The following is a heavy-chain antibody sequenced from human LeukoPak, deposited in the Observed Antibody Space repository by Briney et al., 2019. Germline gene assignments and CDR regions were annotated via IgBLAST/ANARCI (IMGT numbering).Heavy chain of an antibody. CDR3: AKDRVRGVRISWFDP. Sequence: GGSLRLSCAASGFTFSSYAMSWVRQAPGKGLEWVSAISGSGGSTYYADSVKGRFTISRDNSKNTLYLQMNSLRAEDTAVYYCAKDRVRGVRISWFDPWGQGTLVTVSS. CDR2: ISGSGGST. J-gene: IGHJ5*02. D-gene: IGHD3-10*01. V-gene: IGHV3-23*01. CDR1: GFTFSSYA.